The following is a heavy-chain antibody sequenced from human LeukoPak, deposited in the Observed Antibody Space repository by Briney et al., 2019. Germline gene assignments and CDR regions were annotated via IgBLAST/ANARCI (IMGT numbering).Heavy chain of an antibody. J-gene: IGHJ5*02. CDR2: ISAYNGNT. Sequence: GASVKVSCKASGYTFTSYGISWVRQAPGQGLEWMGWISAYNGNTNYAQKLQGRVTMTTDTSTSTAYMELRSLRSDDTAVYYCARVXYSSGWYYVNLDDLETNWFDPWGQGTLVTVSS. V-gene: IGHV1-18*01. D-gene: IGHD6-19*01. CDR1: GYTFTSYG. CDR3: ARVXYSSGWYYVNLDDLETNWFDP.